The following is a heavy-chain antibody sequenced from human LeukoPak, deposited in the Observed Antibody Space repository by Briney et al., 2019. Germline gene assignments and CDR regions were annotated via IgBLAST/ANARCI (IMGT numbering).Heavy chain of an antibody. CDR3: AREEMPGKFDY. Sequence: ASETLSLTCAVSGGSISSSNWWSWVRQPPGKGLEWIGEIYHSGNTNYNPSLKNRVTISLDKSKNQFSLKLRSVTAADTAVYYCAREEMPGKFDYWGQGTLVTVSS. CDR1: GGSISSSNW. D-gene: IGHD1-26*01. CDR2: IYHSGNT. J-gene: IGHJ4*02. V-gene: IGHV4-4*02.